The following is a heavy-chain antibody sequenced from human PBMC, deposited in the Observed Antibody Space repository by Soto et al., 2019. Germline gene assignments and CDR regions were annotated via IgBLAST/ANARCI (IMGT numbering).Heavy chain of an antibody. Sequence: QLQLQESGPGLVKPSETLSLTCTVSGGSISSSSYYWGWIRQPPGKGLEWIGSIYYSGSTYYNPSLKSRVPIAVDTSKNQFSLKLSSVTAADPAVYYCARQWGYFPIVVVPAVRGGIAAAGPVFDYWGQGTLVTVSS. D-gene: IGHD2-2*01. CDR3: ARQWGYFPIVVVPAVRGGIAAAGPVFDY. V-gene: IGHV4-39*01. CDR2: IYYSGST. CDR1: GGSISSSSYY. J-gene: IGHJ4*02.